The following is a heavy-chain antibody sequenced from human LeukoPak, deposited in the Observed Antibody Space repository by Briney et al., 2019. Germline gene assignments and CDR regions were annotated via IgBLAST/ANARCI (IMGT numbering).Heavy chain of an antibody. CDR2: ISMDGIQE. Sequence: PGGSLRLSCAASGFRFNNCAMHWVRQPPGTGLEWVAVISMDGIQEYYADSVKGRFSISRDNSKNTLYLQMNSLRSEDTAVYYCAREVYSYALDALDLWGQGTMVTVSS. J-gene: IGHJ3*01. D-gene: IGHD5-18*01. CDR1: GFRFNNCA. V-gene: IGHV3-30*04. CDR3: AREVYSYALDALDL.